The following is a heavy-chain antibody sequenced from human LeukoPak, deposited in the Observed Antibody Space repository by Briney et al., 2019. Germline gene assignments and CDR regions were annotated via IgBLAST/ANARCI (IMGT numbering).Heavy chain of an antibody. D-gene: IGHD5-18*01. Sequence: GGSLRPSCAASGFTVSSNYMSWVRQAPGKGLEWVSVIYSGGSTYYADSVKGRFTISRHNSKNTLYLQMNSLRAEDTAVYYCARTGYSYGYAFDIWGQGTMVTVSS. CDR2: IYSGGST. V-gene: IGHV3-53*04. J-gene: IGHJ3*02. CDR3: ARTGYSYGYAFDI. CDR1: GFTVSSNY.